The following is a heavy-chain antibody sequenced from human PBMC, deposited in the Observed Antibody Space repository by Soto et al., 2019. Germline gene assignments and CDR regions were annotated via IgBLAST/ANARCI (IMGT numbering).Heavy chain of an antibody. Sequence: SETLSLTCAVSGDSISSSSWWRWVRQPPGKGLEWIGEIYHTGNTNYNPSLESRVTISVDKSKNQFSLNLNSVTAADTAVYYCARDSREAAGKRRYYFDYWCQGTLVTVSS. CDR1: GDSISSSSW. V-gene: IGHV4-4*02. D-gene: IGHD6-13*01. J-gene: IGHJ4*02. CDR3: ARDSREAAGKRRYYFDY. CDR2: IYHTGNT.